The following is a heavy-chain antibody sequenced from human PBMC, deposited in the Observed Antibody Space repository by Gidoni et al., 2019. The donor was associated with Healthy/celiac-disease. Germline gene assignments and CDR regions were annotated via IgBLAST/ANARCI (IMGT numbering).Heavy chain of an antibody. CDR1: GGSFSGYY. V-gene: IGHV4-34*01. CDR2: INHSGST. J-gene: IGHJ6*03. D-gene: IGHD3-9*01. Sequence: QVQLQQWGAGLLKPSETLSLTCAVYGGSFSGYYWSWIRQPPGKGLEWIGEINHSGSTNYNPSLKSRVTISVDTSKNQFSLKLSSVTAADTAVYYCARERYYDILTGFVYYYYYYMDVWGKGTTVTVSS. CDR3: ARERYYDILTGFVYYYYYYMDV.